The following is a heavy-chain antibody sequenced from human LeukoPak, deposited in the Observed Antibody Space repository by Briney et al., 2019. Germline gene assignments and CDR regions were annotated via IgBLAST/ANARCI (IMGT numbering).Heavy chain of an antibody. CDR2: ISADGGTT. V-gene: IGHV3-43*02. CDR1: GFTFSDYS. J-gene: IGHJ4*02. Sequence: TGGSLRLSCAASGFTFSDYSMNWVRQAPGKGLEWVSLISADGGTTFSADSVKGRFTIARDNSKNSLYLQMNSLRSEDTAMYFCAKESGKFDYWGQGTLVAVST. CDR3: AKESGKFDY.